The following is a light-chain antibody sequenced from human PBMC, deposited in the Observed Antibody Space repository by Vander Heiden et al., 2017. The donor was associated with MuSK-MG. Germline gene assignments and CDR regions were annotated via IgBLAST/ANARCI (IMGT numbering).Light chain of an antibody. CDR3: QQSYSTPGT. J-gene: IGKJ1*01. CDR1: QRSSSY. V-gene: IGKV1-39*01. CDR2: AAS. Sequence: DIQMTQSPSSLSASVGDRVTITCRASQRSSSYLNWYQKKPGQPPNLLIYAASTLQSGVPSRFSGSGSGTDFTLTISRLQREDFATYYCQQSYSTPGTFGQGTTVDIK.